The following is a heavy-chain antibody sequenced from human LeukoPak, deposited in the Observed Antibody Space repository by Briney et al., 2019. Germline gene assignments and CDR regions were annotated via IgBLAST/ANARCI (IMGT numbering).Heavy chain of an antibody. V-gene: IGHV1-46*01. CDR3: ARDRPHYYDSSGYRNWFDP. D-gene: IGHD3-22*01. CDR2: INPSGGST. CDR1: GYTFTSYY. J-gene: IGHJ5*02. Sequence: ASVTVSCKASGYTFTSYYMHWVRQAPGQGLEWMGIINPSGGSTSYAQKFQGRVTMTRDTSTSTVYMELSSLRSEDTAVYYCARDRPHYYDSSGYRNWFDPWGQGTLVTVSS.